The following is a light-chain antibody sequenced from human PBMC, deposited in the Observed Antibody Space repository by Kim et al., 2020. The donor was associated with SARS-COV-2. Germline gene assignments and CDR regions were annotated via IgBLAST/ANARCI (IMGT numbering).Light chain of an antibody. CDR3: QQRMDWPLT. CDR1: QSVRSY. CDR2: DAS. V-gene: IGKV3-11*01. J-gene: IGKJ4*01. Sequence: EIVLTQSPATLSLSPGERATLSCRASQSVRSYLAWYQQKPGQAPRLLIYDASNRATGIPARFSGSGSGTDFTLTISSLEPEDFAVYYCQQRMDWPLTFGGGTKVDIK.